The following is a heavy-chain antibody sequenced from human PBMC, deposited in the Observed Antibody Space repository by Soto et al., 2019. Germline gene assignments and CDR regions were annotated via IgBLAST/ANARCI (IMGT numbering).Heavy chain of an antibody. CDR3: ARGEVVVVPAAPPGGYYYGMDV. D-gene: IGHD2-2*01. V-gene: IGHV1-46*01. CDR2: INPSGGST. Sequence: ASVKVSCKASGFTFTGHYIHWVRQAPGQGLERMGWINPSGGSTSYAQKFQGRVTMTRDTSTSTVYMELSSLRSEDTAVYYCARGEVVVVPAAPPGGYYYGMDVWGQGTTVTVSS. CDR1: GFTFTGHY. J-gene: IGHJ6*02.